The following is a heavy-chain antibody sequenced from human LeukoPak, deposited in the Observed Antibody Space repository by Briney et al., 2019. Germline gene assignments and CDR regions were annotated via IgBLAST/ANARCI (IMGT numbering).Heavy chain of an antibody. CDR1: GLTFSILG. V-gene: IGHV3-33*01. Sequence: PGGSLRLFCAVCGLTFSILGMHWVRDAPGRGLEGVAVIWSEGSDKYYADSVKGRFTISRDNSENTLYLHMNSQRAEDTAVYYCARDRESHYFDYWGQGTQVTVSS. D-gene: IGHD1-26*01. J-gene: IGHJ4*02. CDR2: IWSEGSDK. CDR3: ARDRESHYFDY.